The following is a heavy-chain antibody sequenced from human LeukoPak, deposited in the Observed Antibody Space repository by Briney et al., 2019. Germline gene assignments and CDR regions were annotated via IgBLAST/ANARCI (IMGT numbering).Heavy chain of an antibody. J-gene: IGHJ5*02. CDR1: GGSISSDNYH. D-gene: IGHD4-23*01. CDR3: ARVFGGPVSRRFDP. Sequence: SETLSLTCTVSGGSISSDNYHWSWIRQPAGKGLEWIGRIYTSGNTNYNPSLKSRVTISVDTSKNQFSLKLSSVTAADTAVYYCARVFGGPVSRRFDPWGQGTLVTVSS. CDR2: IYTSGNT. V-gene: IGHV4-61*02.